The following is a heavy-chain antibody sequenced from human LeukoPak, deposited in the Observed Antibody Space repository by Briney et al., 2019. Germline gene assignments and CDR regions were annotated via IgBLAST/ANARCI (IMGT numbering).Heavy chain of an antibody. CDR3: ARIPSGFDAFDI. V-gene: IGHV1-2*02. J-gene: IGHJ3*02. CDR2: INPNSGGT. CDR1: GYTFTGYY. D-gene: IGHD7-27*01. Sequence: ASVKVSCKASGYTFTGYYMHWVRQAPGQGLEWMGWINPNSGGTNYAQKFQGRVTMTRDTSISTAYMELSRLRSDDTAVYYCARIPSGFDAFDIWGQGTMVTVSS.